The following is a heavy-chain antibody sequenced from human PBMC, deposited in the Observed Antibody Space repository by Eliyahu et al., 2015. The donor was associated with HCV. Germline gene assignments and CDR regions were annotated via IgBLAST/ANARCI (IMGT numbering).Heavy chain of an antibody. Sequence: EVQLVESGGXLVKPGGSLRLSCAASGFTXXKXWMXWVRQAXXKGLEWIGRIKSKTDGGTTDYAAPVKGRFTISRDDSKSTLYLQMNSLKTEDTAVYYCTTGAPGGFDYYLDVWGQGTTVTVSS. CDR1: GFTXXKXW. V-gene: IGHV3-15*01. CDR2: IKSKTDGGTT. J-gene: IGHJ6*03. D-gene: IGHD3-10*01. CDR3: TTGAPGGFDYYLDV.